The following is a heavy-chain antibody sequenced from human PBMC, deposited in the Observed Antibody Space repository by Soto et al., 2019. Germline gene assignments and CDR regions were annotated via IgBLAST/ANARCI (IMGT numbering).Heavy chain of an antibody. CDR2: MNPNSGNT. CDR3: AREGVRTYYDFWSGYPNWFDP. D-gene: IGHD3-3*01. V-gene: IGHV1-8*01. CDR1: GYTFTSYD. Sequence: WASVKVSFKTSGYTFTSYDINWVRQATGQGLEWMGWMNPNSGNTGYAQKFQGRVTMTRNTSISTAYMELSSLRSEDTAVYYCAREGVRTYYDFWSGYPNWFDPWGQGTLVTVSS. J-gene: IGHJ5*02.